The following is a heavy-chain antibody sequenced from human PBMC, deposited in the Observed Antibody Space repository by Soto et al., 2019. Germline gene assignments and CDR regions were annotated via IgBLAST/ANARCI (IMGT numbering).Heavy chain of an antibody. CDR3: ARVLKLVETYYYGMVV. CDR2: INPSGGST. V-gene: IGHV1-46*01. J-gene: IGHJ6*02. Sequence: ASVKVSCKASGYTFTSYYMQWVRQAPGQGLEWMGIINPSGGSTSYAQKFQGRVTMTRDTSTSTVYMELSSLRSEGTAVYYCARVLKLVETYYYGMVVWGQGTTVTVSS. CDR1: GYTFTSYY. D-gene: IGHD2-15*01.